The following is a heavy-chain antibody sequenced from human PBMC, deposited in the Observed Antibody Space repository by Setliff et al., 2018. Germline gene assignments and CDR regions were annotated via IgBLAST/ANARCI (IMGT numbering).Heavy chain of an antibody. CDR2: IYYSGST. CDR3: ARGFYYYYYYYMDV. J-gene: IGHJ6*03. CDR1: GGSISSSSYY. Sequence: SETLSLTCTVSGGSISSSSYYWGWIRQPPGKGLEWIGSIYYSGSTYYNPSLKSRVTISVDTSKNQFSLKLSSVTAADTAVYYCARGFYYYYYYYMDVWGKGTTVTVSS. V-gene: IGHV4-39*07.